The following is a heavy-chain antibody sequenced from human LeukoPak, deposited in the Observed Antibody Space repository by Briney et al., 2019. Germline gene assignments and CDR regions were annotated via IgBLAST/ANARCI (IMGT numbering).Heavy chain of an antibody. CDR1: GFTFSSYA. J-gene: IGHJ4*02. D-gene: IGHD6-13*01. Sequence: GGSLRLSCAASGFTFSSYAVHWVRQAPGKGLEYVSAISSNGGSTYYANSVKGRFTISRDNSKNTLYLQMGSLRAEDMAVYYCARDPLLPGIAAAGPFDYWGQGNPVTVSS. CDR3: ARDPLLPGIAAAGPFDY. V-gene: IGHV3-64*01. CDR2: ISSNGGST.